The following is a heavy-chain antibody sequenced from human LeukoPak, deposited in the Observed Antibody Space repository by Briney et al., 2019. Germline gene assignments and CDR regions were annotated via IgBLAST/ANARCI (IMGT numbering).Heavy chain of an antibody. D-gene: IGHD6-13*01. V-gene: IGHV4-34*01. CDR3: ARDPIAAAGTVGFDY. CDR2: INHSGST. CDR1: GGSFSGYY. Sequence: PSETLSLTCAVYGGSFSGYYWSWIRQPPGKGLEWIGEINHSGSTNYNPSLKSRVTISVDTSKNQFSLKLSSVTAADTAVYYCARDPIAAAGTVGFDYWGQGTLVTVSS. J-gene: IGHJ4*02.